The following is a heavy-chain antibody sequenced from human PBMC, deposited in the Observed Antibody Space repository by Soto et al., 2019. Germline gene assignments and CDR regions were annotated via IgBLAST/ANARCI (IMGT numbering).Heavy chain of an antibody. J-gene: IGHJ4*02. D-gene: IGHD2-15*01. Sequence: QVQLVQSGAEVKKPGASVRVSCQTSAYTFTNYAVSWVRQAPGQGLEWMGWISGDNGNTIYAQKFQGRVTMTTDTSTRKAYMELRSLRSDDTAVYYCATGLFGYCSGGSCYSDSWRQGTLVTVSS. V-gene: IGHV1-18*01. CDR1: AYTFTNYA. CDR3: ATGLFGYCSGGSCYSDS. CDR2: ISGDNGNT.